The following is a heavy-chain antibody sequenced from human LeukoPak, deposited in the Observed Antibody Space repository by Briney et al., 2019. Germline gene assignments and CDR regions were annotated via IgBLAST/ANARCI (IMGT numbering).Heavy chain of an antibody. J-gene: IGHJ4*02. V-gene: IGHV3-7*01. D-gene: IGHD3-22*01. CDR2: INQDGSER. CDR3: ARDRALPFYFYDSSGYNDY. CDR1: GFTFSSYW. Sequence: GGSLRLSCAASGFTFSSYWMSSVRQAPGKGLEWVANINQDGSERYYVDSVKGRFIISRDKATHSLYLQMNSLRAEATGVYYCARDRALPFYFYDSSGYNDYWGERTLVSVSS.